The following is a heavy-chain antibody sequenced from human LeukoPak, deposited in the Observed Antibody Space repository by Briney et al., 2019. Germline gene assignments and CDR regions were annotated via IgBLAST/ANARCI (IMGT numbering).Heavy chain of an antibody. J-gene: IGHJ5*02. V-gene: IGHV1-18*01. CDR2: ISAYNGNT. Sequence: ASVKVSCKASGYTFTSYGISWVRQAPGQGLERMGWISAYNGNTNYAQKLQGRVTMTTDTSTSTAYMELRSLRSDDTAVYYCARDSRAPGSSEGSWFDPWGQGTLVTVSS. CDR1: GYTFTSYG. D-gene: IGHD6-6*01. CDR3: ARDSRAPGSSEGSWFDP.